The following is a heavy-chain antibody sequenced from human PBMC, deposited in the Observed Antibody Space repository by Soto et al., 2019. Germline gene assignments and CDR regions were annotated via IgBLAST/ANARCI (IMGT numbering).Heavy chain of an antibody. CDR2: IIPIFGTE. V-gene: IGHV1-69*01. Sequence: QVQLVQSGAEVKKPGSSVRVSCKASGGTFSSYAISWVRQAPGQGLEWMGGIIPIFGTENYAQKFRGRVTLTADESTSTAYMELSSLRSEDTAVYYCARDRIAGSKYYYGMDVWGQGTTVTVSS. J-gene: IGHJ6*02. CDR3: ARDRIAGSKYYYGMDV. CDR1: GGTFSSYA. D-gene: IGHD6-13*01.